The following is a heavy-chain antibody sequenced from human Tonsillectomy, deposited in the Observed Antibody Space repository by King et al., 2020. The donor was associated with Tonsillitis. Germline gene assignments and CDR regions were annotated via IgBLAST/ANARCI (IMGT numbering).Heavy chain of an antibody. D-gene: IGHD4-11*01. CDR1: GFTFSTYA. Sequence: VQLVESGGGVVQPGRSLRLSCAASGFTFSTYAMHWVRQAPGQGLEWVAFISYEGSNKYYADSVKGRFTISIDNSENTLYLQMNSLRAEDTALYYCARDSYSYDYWGQGTLVTVSS. V-gene: IGHV3-30*04. J-gene: IGHJ4*02. CDR3: ARDSYSYDY. CDR2: ISYEGSNK.